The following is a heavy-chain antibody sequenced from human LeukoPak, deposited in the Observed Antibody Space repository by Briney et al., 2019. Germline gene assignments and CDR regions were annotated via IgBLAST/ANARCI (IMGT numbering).Heavy chain of an antibody. Sequence: GGSLRLSCAASGFSFSTDAMHWVRQAPGKGLEWVSAISSNGRGTYYANSMKGRFTISRDNSKNMVYLQMASLRGEDTAVYYCARADIVVVVAACFDYWGQGTLVTVSS. J-gene: IGHJ4*02. CDR1: GFSFSTDA. V-gene: IGHV3-64*01. CDR3: ARADIVVVVAACFDY. CDR2: ISSNGRGT. D-gene: IGHD2-15*01.